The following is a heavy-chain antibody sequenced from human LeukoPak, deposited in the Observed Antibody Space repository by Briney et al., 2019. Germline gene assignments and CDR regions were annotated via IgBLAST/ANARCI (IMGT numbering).Heavy chain of an antibody. CDR1: GYSISSGYY. J-gene: IGHJ5*02. V-gene: IGHV4-38-2*02. Sequence: SETLSLTCTVSGYSISSGYYWGWIRQPPGKGLEWIGSIYHSGSTYYNPSLKSRVTISVDASKSQFSLKLSSVTAADTAVYYCARDIQGQFDPWGQGTLVTVSS. CDR2: IYHSGST. CDR3: ARDIQGQFDP.